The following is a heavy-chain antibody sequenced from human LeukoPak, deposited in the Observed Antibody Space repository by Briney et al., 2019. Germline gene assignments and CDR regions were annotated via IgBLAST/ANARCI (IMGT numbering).Heavy chain of an antibody. CDR1: GFTFSDHY. V-gene: IGHV3-72*01. D-gene: IGHD3-10*01. Sequence: GGSLRLSCAASGFTFSDHYMDWVRQAPGKGLEWVGRTRNKANSYTTEYAASVKGRFTISRDDSKNSLYLQMNSLRAEDTAVYYCAKADSSGSSDVFDIWGQGTTVTVSS. J-gene: IGHJ3*02. CDR3: AKADSSGSSDVFDI. CDR2: TRNKANSYTT.